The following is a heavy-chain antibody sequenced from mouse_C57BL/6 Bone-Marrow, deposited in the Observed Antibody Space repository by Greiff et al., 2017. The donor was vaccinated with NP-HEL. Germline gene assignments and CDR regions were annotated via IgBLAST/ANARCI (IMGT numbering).Heavy chain of an antibody. J-gene: IGHJ2*01. Sequence: VQLQQPGAELVKPGASVKLSCKASGYTFTSYWMHWVKQRPGQGLEWIGMIHPNSGSTNYNEKFKSKATLTVDKSSSTAYMQLSSLTSEDSTVYYCASDPRGYMDYWGQGTTLTVSS. CDR2: IHPNSGST. CDR1: GYTFTSYW. D-gene: IGHD2-14*01. CDR3: ASDPRGYMDY. V-gene: IGHV1-64*01.